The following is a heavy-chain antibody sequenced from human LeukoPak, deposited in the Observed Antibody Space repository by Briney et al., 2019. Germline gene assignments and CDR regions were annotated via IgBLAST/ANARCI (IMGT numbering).Heavy chain of an antibody. J-gene: IGHJ5*02. CDR2: ISSSSTTI. CDR3: AKRGRLHHNWFDP. V-gene: IGHV3-48*01. D-gene: IGHD3-16*01. CDR1: GFTFSSYS. Sequence: GGSLRLSCAASGFTFSSYSMMWVRQAPGKGLEWVSYISSSSTTIHYADSVKGRFTISRDNAKNSVYLQMNSLRAEDTAVYYCAKRGRLHHNWFDPWGQGTLVTVSS.